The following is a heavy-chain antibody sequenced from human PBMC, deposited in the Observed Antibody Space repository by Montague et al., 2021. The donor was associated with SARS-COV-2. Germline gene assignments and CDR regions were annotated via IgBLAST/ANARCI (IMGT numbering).Heavy chain of an antibody. D-gene: IGHD3-10*01. CDR1: GGSISSGGYS. J-gene: IGHJ6*02. CDR2: IYHSGST. CDR3: ARGSMVRGGKVYYGVDV. V-gene: IGHV4-30-2*01. Sequence: TLSLTCAVSGGSISSGGYSWNWIRQPPGKGLEWIGYIYHSGSTYYNPSLKSRVTISLDSSKNLFSLNLTSVTAADTAVYYCARGSMVRGGKVYYGVDVWGQGTTVTVSS.